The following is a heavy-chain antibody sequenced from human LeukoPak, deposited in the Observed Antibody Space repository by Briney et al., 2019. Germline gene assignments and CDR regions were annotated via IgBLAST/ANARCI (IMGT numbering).Heavy chain of an antibody. V-gene: IGHV4-39*07. CDR2: INHSGST. J-gene: IGHJ4*02. D-gene: IGHD6-6*01. CDR3: ARGRYSSSSGNFDY. Sequence: SETLSLTCTVSGGSISSGSYYWDWTRQPPGKGLEWIGEINHSGSTNYNPSLKSRVTISVDTSKNQFSLKLSSVTAADTAVYYCARGRYSSSSGNFDYWGQGTLVTVSS. CDR1: GGSISSGSYY.